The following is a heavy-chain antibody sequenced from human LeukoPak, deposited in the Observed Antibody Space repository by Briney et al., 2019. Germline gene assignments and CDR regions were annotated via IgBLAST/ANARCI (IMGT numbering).Heavy chain of an antibody. D-gene: IGHD6-13*01. CDR1: GYTFTSYY. J-gene: IGHJ4*02. CDR2: INPSGGST. CDR3: ARPGGGAAAGTSINY. Sequence: EASVKVSCKASGYTFTSYYMHWVRQAPGQGLEWMGIINPSGGSTSYAQKFQGRVTMTRDTSTSTVYMELSSLRSEDTAVYYCARPGGGAAAGTSINYWGQGTLVTVSS. V-gene: IGHV1-46*01.